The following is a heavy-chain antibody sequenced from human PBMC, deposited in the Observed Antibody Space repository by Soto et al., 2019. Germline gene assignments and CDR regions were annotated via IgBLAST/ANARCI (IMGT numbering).Heavy chain of an antibody. CDR1: GFTFSSYA. CDR2: IGAKGDAT. V-gene: IGHV3-64D*06. D-gene: IGHD2-21*02. CDR3: VKVDWYSVDC. J-gene: IGHJ4*02. Sequence: LRLSCAASGFTFSSYAMSWVRQAPGKGLEYVSAIGAKGDATYADSVKGRFSISRDNSKNSLFLQMTNVSFEDTATYFCVKVDWYSVDCWGQGALVTVSS.